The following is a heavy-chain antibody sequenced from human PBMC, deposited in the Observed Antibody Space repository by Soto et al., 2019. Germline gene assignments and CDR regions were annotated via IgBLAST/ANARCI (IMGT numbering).Heavy chain of an antibody. CDR3: TRSYTRIAVTGRRIPTWFDP. CDR1: GYTFTSYA. J-gene: IGHJ5*02. Sequence: ASVKVSCKASGYTFTSYAMHWVRQAPGQRLEWMGWINAGNGNTKYSQKFQGRFTISRDDSKSIAYLQMNSLKTEGTAVYYCTRSYTRIAVTGRRIPTWFDPWGQGTLVTVSS. V-gene: IGHV1-3*01. CDR2: INAGNGNT. D-gene: IGHD6-19*01.